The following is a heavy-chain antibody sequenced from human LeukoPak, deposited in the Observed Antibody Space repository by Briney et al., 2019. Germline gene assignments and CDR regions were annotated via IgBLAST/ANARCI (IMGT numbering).Heavy chain of an antibody. Sequence: SETLSLTCAVYGGSFSGYYWSWIRQPPGKGLEWIGEINHSGSTNYNPSLKSRVTISVDTSKNQFSLKLSSVTAADTAVYYCARGHYNWNDGGYFDYWGQGTLVTVSS. J-gene: IGHJ4*02. CDR1: GGSFSGYY. D-gene: IGHD1-1*01. CDR3: ARGHYNWNDGGYFDY. CDR2: INHSGST. V-gene: IGHV4-34*01.